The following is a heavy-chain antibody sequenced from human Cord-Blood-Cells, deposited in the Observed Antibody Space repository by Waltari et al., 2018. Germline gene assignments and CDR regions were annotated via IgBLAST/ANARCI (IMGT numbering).Heavy chain of an antibody. Sequence: QVQLQQWGAGLLKPSETLSLTCAVYGGSFSGYYSSWIRQPPGKGLEWIGEINHSGSTNYNPSLKSRVTISVDTSKNQFSLKLSSVTAADTAVYYCARGGLGRRGWVDYWGQGTLVTVSS. CDR1: GGSFSGYY. J-gene: IGHJ4*02. V-gene: IGHV4-34*01. CDR3: ARGGLGRRGWVDY. D-gene: IGHD7-27*01. CDR2: INHSGST.